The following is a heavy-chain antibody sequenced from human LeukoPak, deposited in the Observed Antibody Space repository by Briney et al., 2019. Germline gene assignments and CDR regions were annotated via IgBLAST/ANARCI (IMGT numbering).Heavy chain of an antibody. J-gene: IGHJ4*02. Sequence: GGSLRLSCAGSGFSFSNYWMHWVRQAPGKGLVWVSRIKSDGSSTSYADSVKGRFTISRDNAKNTLYLQMNSLRVEDTAVYYCARDPNIFTGYGFIDYWGQGTLVTVSS. V-gene: IGHV3-74*01. D-gene: IGHD3-9*01. CDR2: IKSDGSST. CDR3: ARDPNIFTGYGFIDY. CDR1: GFSFSNYW.